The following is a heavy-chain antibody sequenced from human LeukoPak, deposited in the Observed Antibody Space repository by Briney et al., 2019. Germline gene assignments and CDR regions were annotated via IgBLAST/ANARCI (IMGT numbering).Heavy chain of an antibody. Sequence: PSEALSLTCAVYGGSFSGYYWSWIRQPPGKGLEWIGEINHSGSTNYNPSLKSRVTISVDTSKNQFSLKLSSVTAADTAVYYCAREGDWSTSCYYYWGQGTLVTVSS. V-gene: IGHV4-34*01. D-gene: IGHD2-2*01. CDR1: GGSFSGYY. CDR2: INHSGST. CDR3: AREGDWSTSCYYY. J-gene: IGHJ4*02.